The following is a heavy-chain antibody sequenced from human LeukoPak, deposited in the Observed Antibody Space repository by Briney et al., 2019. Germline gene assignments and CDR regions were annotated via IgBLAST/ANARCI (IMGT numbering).Heavy chain of an antibody. Sequence: ASVKVSCKASGYTFTGYYMHWVRQAPGQGLEWMGWINPNSGGTNYAQKFQGRVTMTRDTSKNQFSLKLSSVTAADTAVYYCAREESGSYSQLVYWGQGTLVTVSS. D-gene: IGHD1-26*01. J-gene: IGHJ4*02. CDR3: AREESGSYSQLVY. CDR2: INPNSGGT. CDR1: GYTFTGYY. V-gene: IGHV1-2*02.